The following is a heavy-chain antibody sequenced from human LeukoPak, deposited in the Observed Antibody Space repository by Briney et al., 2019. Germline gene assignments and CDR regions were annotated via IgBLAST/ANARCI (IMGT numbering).Heavy chain of an antibody. CDR2: IYHSGST. V-gene: IGHV4-4*02. D-gene: IGHD2-15*01. Sequence: SGTLSLTCALSGGSISSSNWWSWVRQPPGKGLEWAGEIYHSGSTNYNPSLKSRVTISVDTSKNKFSLKLSSVTAADTAVYYCARVEPGCSGGSCYGDYFDYWGQGTLVTVSS. CDR1: GGSISSSNW. CDR3: ARVEPGCSGGSCYGDYFDY. J-gene: IGHJ4*02.